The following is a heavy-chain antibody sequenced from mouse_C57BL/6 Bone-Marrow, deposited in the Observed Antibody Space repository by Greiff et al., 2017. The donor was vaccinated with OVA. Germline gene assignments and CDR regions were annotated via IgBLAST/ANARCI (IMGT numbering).Heavy chain of an antibody. J-gene: IGHJ3*01. CDR2: ISYDGSH. D-gene: IGHD1-1*02. CDR1: GYSIPSGYY. Sequence: EVQRVESGPGLVKPSQSLSLTCSVTGYSIPSGYYWNWIRQFPGNKLEWMGYISYDGSHNYNPSLKNRISITRDTSKNQFFLKLNSVTTEDTATYYCARDGGNYVTWFAYWGQGTLVTVSA. CDR3: ARDGGNYVTWFAY. V-gene: IGHV3-6*01.